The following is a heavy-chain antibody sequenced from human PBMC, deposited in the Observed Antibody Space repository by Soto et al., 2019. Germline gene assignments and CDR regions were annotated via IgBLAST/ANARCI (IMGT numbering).Heavy chain of an antibody. Sequence: GRSTSVSMASSGFPFSSYSGMVVRPAPGKGLEWVSAISGSGGSTYYADSVKGRFTISRDNSKNTLYLQMNSLRAEDTAAYYCARRGSGSYYDYWGQGTLVTVSS. V-gene: IGHV3-23*01. J-gene: IGHJ4*02. D-gene: IGHD1-26*01. CDR3: ARRGSGSYYDY. CDR2: ISGSGGST. CDR1: GFPFSSYS.